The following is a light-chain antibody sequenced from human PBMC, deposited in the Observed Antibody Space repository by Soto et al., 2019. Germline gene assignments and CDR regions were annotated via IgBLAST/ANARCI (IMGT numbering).Light chain of an antibody. CDR2: LEGSGSY. CDR3: ETWDSKVV. V-gene: IGLV4-60*03. CDR1: SGHSSYI. Sequence: QPVLTQSSSASASLGSSVKLTCTLSSGHSSYIIAWHQQQPGKAPRYLMKLEGSGSYNKGSGVPDRFSGSSSGADRYLTISNLQSEDEADYYCETWDSKVVFGGGTQLTVL. J-gene: IGLJ2*01.